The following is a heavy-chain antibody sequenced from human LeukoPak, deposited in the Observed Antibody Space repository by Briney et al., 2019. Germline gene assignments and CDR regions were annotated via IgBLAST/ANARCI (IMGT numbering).Heavy chain of an antibody. Sequence: SETLSLTCTVSGGSISSYYWSWIRQPAGKGLEWIGRIYTSGSTNYNPSLKSRVTISVDMSKNQFSLKLSSVTAADTAVYYCARHLNYVPRFDYWGQGTLVTVSS. V-gene: IGHV4-4*07. CDR2: IYTSGST. CDR3: ARHLNYVPRFDY. CDR1: GGSISSYY. J-gene: IGHJ4*02. D-gene: IGHD3-10*02.